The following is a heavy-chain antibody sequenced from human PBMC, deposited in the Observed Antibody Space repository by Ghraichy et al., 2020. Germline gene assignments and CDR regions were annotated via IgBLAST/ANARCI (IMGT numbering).Heavy chain of an antibody. CDR3: ARQALGDLLYDI. D-gene: IGHD3-16*01. CDR2: IFPDDSDA. Sequence: GESLNISCKTSGYRFKNYWIAWVRQMPGKGLEYMGIIFPDDSDARYSPSFQGRVTFSVDKSSSVAFLQWTSLKASDTATYYCARQALGDLLYDIWGQGTLVIVSS. J-gene: IGHJ4*02. V-gene: IGHV5-51*01. CDR1: GYRFKNYW.